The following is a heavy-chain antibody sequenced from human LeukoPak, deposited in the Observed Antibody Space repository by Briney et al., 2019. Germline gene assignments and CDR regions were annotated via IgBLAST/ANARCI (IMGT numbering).Heavy chain of an antibody. Sequence: KPSETLSLTCSVYGGSLSGYYWSWIRQTPGKGLELLGEINHSGSTTYYPSFKSRVTISVDTSKNQFSLKLSSVTAADRALYYCARQTTSGYLDYWGQGTQVTVSS. D-gene: IGHD3-22*01. CDR3: ARQTTSGYLDY. J-gene: IGHJ4*02. CDR1: GGSLSGYY. V-gene: IGHV4-34*01. CDR2: INHSGST.